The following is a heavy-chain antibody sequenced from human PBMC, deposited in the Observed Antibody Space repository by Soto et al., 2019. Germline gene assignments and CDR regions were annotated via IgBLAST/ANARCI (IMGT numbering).Heavy chain of an antibody. CDR2: TSYDGSNN. D-gene: IGHD3-16*01. CDR3: ARWGTKGGLDV. J-gene: IGHJ4*02. V-gene: IGHV3-30*03. CDR1: GFTFRSYV. Sequence: QVQLVESGGGVVKPGTSLRFSCVGSGFTFRSYVIHWVRQAPGKGLEWVALTSYDGSNNFYGDSVRGRFTISRHNSRNTVELQMDSLRLEDTALNNCARWGTKGGLDVWGQGTLVYVSS.